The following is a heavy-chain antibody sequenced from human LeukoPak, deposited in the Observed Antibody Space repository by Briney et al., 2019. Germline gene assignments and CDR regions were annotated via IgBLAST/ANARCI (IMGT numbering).Heavy chain of an antibody. V-gene: IGHV4-30-4*01. CDR3: ARVDIVVVTAIDY. D-gene: IGHD2-21*02. CDR1: GGSISSGDYY. CDR2: IYYSGST. Sequence: SETLSLTCSVSGGSISSGDYYWSWIRQPPGKGLEWIGYIYYSGSTYYNPSLKSRVTISVDTSKNQFSLKLSSVTAADTAVYYCARVDIVVVTAIDYWGQGTLVTVSS. J-gene: IGHJ4*02.